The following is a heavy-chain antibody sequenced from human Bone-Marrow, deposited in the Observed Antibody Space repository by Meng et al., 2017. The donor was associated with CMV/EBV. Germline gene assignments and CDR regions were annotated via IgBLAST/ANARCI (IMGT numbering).Heavy chain of an antibody. Sequence: GESLKISCAASGFTFSSYNMNWVRQAPGKGLDWVSSIGTNKSYIYYADSVKGRFTISRDNAKNSLYLQMNSLRAEDTAVYYCAKEASYNPYYFDYWGQGTLVTVSS. CDR1: GFTFSSYN. J-gene: IGHJ4*02. D-gene: IGHD1-26*01. V-gene: IGHV3-21*04. CDR3: AKEASYNPYYFDY. CDR2: IGTNKSYI.